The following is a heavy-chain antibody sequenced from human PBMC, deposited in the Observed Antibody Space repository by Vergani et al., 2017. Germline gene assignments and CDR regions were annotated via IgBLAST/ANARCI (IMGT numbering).Heavy chain of an antibody. D-gene: IGHD2-2*01. CDR2: TIPILGTA. CDR3: AREEGYCSSTSCYADAFDI. J-gene: IGHJ3*02. CDR1: GGTFSSYA. V-gene: IGHV1-69*11. Sequence: QVQLVQSGAEVKKPGSSVKVSCKASGGTFSSYAISWVRQAPGQGLEWMGRTIPILGTANYAQKFQGRVTITADESTSTAYMELSSLRSEDTAVYYCAREEGYCSSTSCYADAFDIWGQGTMVTVSS.